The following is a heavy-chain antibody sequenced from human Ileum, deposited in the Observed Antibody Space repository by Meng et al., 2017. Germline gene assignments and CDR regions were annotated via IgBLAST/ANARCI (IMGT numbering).Heavy chain of an antibody. Sequence: SETLSLTCTVSGGSISNYFWSWIRQPPGKGLEWIGYIYYSGNTNSNPSLKSRVTISVDTSKNQFSLKLSSVISADTAVYYCARHPHIEATGNYRFDYWGQGTLVTVSS. D-gene: IGHD1-1*01. CDR3: ARHPHIEATGNYRFDY. V-gene: IGHV4-59*01. CDR2: IYYSGNT. CDR1: GGSISNYF. J-gene: IGHJ4*02.